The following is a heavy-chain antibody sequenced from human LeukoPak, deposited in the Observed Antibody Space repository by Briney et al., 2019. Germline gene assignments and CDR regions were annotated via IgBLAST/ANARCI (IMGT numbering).Heavy chain of an antibody. CDR3: ARGYGSFGYYYYYMDV. Sequence: PGASVKVSCKASGYAFTSYDINWVRQATGQGLEWMGWMNPNSGNTGYAQKFQGRVTITRNTSISTAYMELSSLRSEDTAVYYCARGYGSFGYYYYYMDVWGKGTTVTVSS. J-gene: IGHJ6*03. V-gene: IGHV1-8*03. CDR2: MNPNSGNT. CDR1: GYAFTSYD. D-gene: IGHD1-26*01.